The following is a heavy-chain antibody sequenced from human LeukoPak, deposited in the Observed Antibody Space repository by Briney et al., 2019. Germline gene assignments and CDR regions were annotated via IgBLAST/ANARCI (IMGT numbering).Heavy chain of an antibody. Sequence: GGSLRLSCTASGFTFGDYAMSWVRQAPGKGLEWVGFIRSKAYGGTTEYAASVKGRFTISRDDSKSIAYLQMNSLKTEDTAVYYCTRVYYDILTGCDYYFDYWGQGTLVTVSS. J-gene: IGHJ4*02. CDR3: TRVYYDILTGCDYYFDY. CDR1: GFTFGDYA. V-gene: IGHV3-49*04. D-gene: IGHD3-9*01. CDR2: IRSKAYGGTT.